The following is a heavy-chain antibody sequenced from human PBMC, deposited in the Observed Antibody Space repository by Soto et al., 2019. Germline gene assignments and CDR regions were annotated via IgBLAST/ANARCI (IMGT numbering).Heavy chain of an antibody. CDR3: ARLRGDSWFDF. V-gene: IGHV6-1*01. Sequence: SQTLSLTCAISVDSVSSNRATWYWIRQSPSRGLEWLGRTYYRSRWFNDYAGSVKGRITINPDTSNNQFSLQLTSLSPDDTAVYYCARLRGDSWFDFWGQGTRVTVSS. CDR2: TYYRSRWFN. J-gene: IGHJ5*01. CDR1: VDSVSSNRAT.